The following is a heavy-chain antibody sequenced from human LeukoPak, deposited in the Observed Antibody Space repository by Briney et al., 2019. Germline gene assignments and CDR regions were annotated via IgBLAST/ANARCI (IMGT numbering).Heavy chain of an antibody. D-gene: IGHD3-10*01. V-gene: IGHV5-10-1*01. CDR1: GYSFTSYW. J-gene: IGHJ4*02. CDR2: IDPSDSYT. Sequence: GEPLKISCKGSGYSFTSYWISWVRQMPGKGLEWMGRIDPSDSYTNYSPSFQGHVTISADKSISTAYLQWSSLKASDTAMYYCARQPGELFEYIDYWGQGTLVTVSS. CDR3: ARQPGELFEYIDY.